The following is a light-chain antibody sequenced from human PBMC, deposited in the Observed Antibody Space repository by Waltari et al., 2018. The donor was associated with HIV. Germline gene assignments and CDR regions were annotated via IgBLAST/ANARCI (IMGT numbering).Light chain of an antibody. V-gene: IGLV2-11*01. J-gene: IGLJ3*02. CDR3: CSYAGSYTLV. Sequence: QSALTQPRSVSGSPGQAVTISCTGHSSDVGGYKYVTWYQQHPAKAPKLTIYDVTKRPSGVPDRFSGSKSVNTASLTISGLEAEDEADYYCCSYAGSYTLVFGGGTKLTVL. CDR2: DVT. CDR1: SSDVGGYKY.